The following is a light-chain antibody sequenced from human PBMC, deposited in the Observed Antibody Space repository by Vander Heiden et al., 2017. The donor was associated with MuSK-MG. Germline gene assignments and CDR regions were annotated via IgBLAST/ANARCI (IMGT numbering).Light chain of an antibody. V-gene: IGLV2-14*03. CDR2: DVS. J-gene: IGLJ1*01. CDR1: SSDVGGYNY. CDR3: SSYTSSSTLV. Sequence: QSALNQPASVSGSPGQSITLSCTGTSSDVGGYNYVSWYQQHPGKAPKLMIYDVSNRPSGVSNRFSGSKSGNTASLTISGLQAEDEADYYCSSYTSSSTLVFGTGTKVTVL.